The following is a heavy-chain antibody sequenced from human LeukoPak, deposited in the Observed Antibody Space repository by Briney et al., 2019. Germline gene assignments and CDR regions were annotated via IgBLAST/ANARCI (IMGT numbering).Heavy chain of an antibody. CDR2: ISGSGGST. J-gene: IGHJ4*02. V-gene: IGHV3-23*01. D-gene: IGHD1-26*01. CDR3: AAPQSGATTRFDY. CDR1: GFTFSSYA. Sequence: GGSLRLSCTASGFTFSSYAMSWVRQAPGKGLEWVSAISGSGGSTYYADSVKGRFTISRDNSKNTLYLQMNSLRAEDTAVYYCAAPQSGATTRFDYWGQGTLVTVSS.